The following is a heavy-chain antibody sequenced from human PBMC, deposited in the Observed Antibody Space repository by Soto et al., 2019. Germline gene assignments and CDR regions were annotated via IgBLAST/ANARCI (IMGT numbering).Heavy chain of an antibody. J-gene: IGHJ4*02. CDR3: AKGAYCTNGVCYPWEEYFAY. CDR2: ISGSGGAT. D-gene: IGHD2-8*01. CDR1: GFTFSSYA. Sequence: GGSLRLSCAVSGFTFSSYAMSWVRQAPGKGLEWVSAISGSGGATFYADSVKGRFTISRDNSKNTLYLQMNSLRAEDTAVYRCAKGAYCTNGVCYPWEEYFAYWGQGTLVTVSS. V-gene: IGHV3-23*01.